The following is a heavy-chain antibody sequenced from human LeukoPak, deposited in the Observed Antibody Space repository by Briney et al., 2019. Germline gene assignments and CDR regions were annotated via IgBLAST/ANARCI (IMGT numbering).Heavy chain of an antibody. V-gene: IGHV4-59*01. CDR2: IYYSGST. D-gene: IGHD2-21*02. CDR1: GGSISSYY. Sequence: KTSETLSLTCTVSGGSISSYYWSWIRQPPGKGLEWIGYIYYSGSTNYNPSLKSRVTISVDTSKNQFSLKLSSVTAADTAVYYCARETLGVTAFDIWGQGTMVTVSS. J-gene: IGHJ3*02. CDR3: ARETLGVTAFDI.